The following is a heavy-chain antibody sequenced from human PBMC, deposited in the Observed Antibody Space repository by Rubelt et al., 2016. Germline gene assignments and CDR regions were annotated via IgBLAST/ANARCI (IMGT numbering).Heavy chain of an antibody. J-gene: IGHJ4*02. CDR3: ARERSI. Sequence: VQLVESGGGLVEPGGSLRLSCAASGFTFSMYGMHWVRQAPGKGLDWVAVIWYDGRKTYYADSVKGRFTISRDKSKKTVYLQMNSLIAEDTAVYYCARERSIWGQGTLVTVSS. CDR2: IWYDGRKT. CDR1: GFTFSMYG. V-gene: IGHV3-33*01.